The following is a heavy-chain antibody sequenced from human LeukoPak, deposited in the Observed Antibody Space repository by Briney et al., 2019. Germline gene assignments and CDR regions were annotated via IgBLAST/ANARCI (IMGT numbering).Heavy chain of an antibody. V-gene: IGHV4-39*07. CDR1: GGSMRSSNFY. CDR3: ARTHFDSLGWFDP. J-gene: IGHJ5*02. Sequence: SETLSLTCTVSGGSMRSSNFYWGWIRQPPGKGLEWIGNINYSGLTYYNPSVKSRVTLSVDVSKNRFSLHLTSVTAADTALYSCARTHFDSLGWFDPWGQGIQVIVSS. D-gene: IGHD3-9*01. CDR2: INYSGLT.